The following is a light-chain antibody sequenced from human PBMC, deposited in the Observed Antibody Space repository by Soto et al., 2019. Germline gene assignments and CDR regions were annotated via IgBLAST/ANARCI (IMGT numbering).Light chain of an antibody. CDR3: MQGSHWPYT. J-gene: IGKJ2*01. CDR2: KVS. V-gene: IGKV2-30*01. Sequence: DVVVTQSPLSLPVTLGQPASISCRSSQSLLYSDGNTYFHWFHQRPGQSPRRLIYKVSNRGSGVPDRFSGSGSGTDFTLKISRVEAEDVGVYYCMQGSHWPYTFGQGTKLEIK. CDR1: QSLLYSDGNTY.